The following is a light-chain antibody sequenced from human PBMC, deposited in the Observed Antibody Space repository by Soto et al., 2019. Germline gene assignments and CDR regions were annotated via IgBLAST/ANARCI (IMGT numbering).Light chain of an antibody. CDR1: NSNIGAGFD. V-gene: IGLV1-40*01. CDR2: GTS. Sequence: QSVLTQPPSVTAAPGQRVTISCTGSNSNIGAGFDVHWYQQFPGRAPKLLIYGTSNRPSGVPDRFSGSKSGTSASLAITGLQADDEADYYCQSYDRSVGGLLFGVGTQLTVL. CDR3: QSYDRSVGGLL. J-gene: IGLJ2*01.